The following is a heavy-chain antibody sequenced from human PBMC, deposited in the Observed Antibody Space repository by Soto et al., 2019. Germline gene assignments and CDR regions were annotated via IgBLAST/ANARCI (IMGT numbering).Heavy chain of an antibody. J-gene: IGHJ6*02. CDR2: MNPNSGNT. Sequence: QVQLVQSGAEVKKPGASVKVSCKASGYTFTSYDINWVRQATGQGLEWMGWMNPNSGNTGYAQKFQGRVTMTRTTSQSTAYMELSSLRSEDTAVYYCARGIMDDFLSGYYYYYYGMDVWGQWTTVTVSS. CDR3: ARGIMDDFLSGYYYYYYGMDV. V-gene: IGHV1-8*01. CDR1: GYTFTSYD. D-gene: IGHD3-3*01.